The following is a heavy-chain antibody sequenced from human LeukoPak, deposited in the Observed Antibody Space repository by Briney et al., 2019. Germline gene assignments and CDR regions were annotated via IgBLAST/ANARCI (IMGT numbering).Heavy chain of an antibody. Sequence: PGGSLRLSCAASGFTLSSYAMSWVRQAPGKGLEWVSAITGGGGGTYYADSVKGRLIISRDNSKNTLYLQMNSLRAEDMAIYYCAKHYDSRGSIFDYWGQGTVVTVSS. CDR3: AKHYDSRGSIFDY. J-gene: IGHJ4*02. D-gene: IGHD3-22*01. CDR2: ITGGGGGT. CDR1: GFTLSSYA. V-gene: IGHV3-23*01.